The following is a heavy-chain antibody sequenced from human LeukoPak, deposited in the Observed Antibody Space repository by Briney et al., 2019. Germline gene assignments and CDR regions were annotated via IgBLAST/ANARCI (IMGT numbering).Heavy chain of an antibody. V-gene: IGHV4-59*01. J-gene: IGHJ4*02. CDR2: IYYSGTT. CDR1: GGSFSGYY. CDR3: ARGVYIAAAQYGY. D-gene: IGHD6-13*01. Sequence: ETLSLTCAVYGGSFSGYYWSRIRQPPGKGLEWIGYIYYSGTTNYNPSLKSRVTIAVDTSKNQFSLKLSSVTAADTAVYYCARGVYIAAAQYGYWGQGTLVTVSS.